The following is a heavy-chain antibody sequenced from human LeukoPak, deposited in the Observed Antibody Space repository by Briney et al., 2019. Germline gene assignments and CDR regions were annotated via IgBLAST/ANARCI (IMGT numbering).Heavy chain of an antibody. Sequence: GGSLRLSCAASGFTFSSYAMHWVRQAPGKGLEWVAVISYDGTNKYYADSVKGRFTISRDNSKNTLYLQMNSLRAEDTAVYYCARARGLLGWFDPWGQGTLVTVSS. J-gene: IGHJ5*02. D-gene: IGHD2/OR15-2a*01. CDR3: ARARGLLGWFDP. CDR2: ISYDGTNK. CDR1: GFTFSSYA. V-gene: IGHV3-30-3*01.